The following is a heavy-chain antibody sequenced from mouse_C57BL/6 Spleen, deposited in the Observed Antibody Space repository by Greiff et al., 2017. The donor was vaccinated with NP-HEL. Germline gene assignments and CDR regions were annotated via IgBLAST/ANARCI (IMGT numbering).Heavy chain of an antibody. J-gene: IGHJ2*01. D-gene: IGHD1-1*01. CDR2: INPSSGYT. Sequence: VQLQESGAELARPGASVKMSCKASGYTFTSYTMHWVKQRPGQGLEWIGYINPSSGYTKYNQKCKDKATLTADKSSSTAYMQLSSLTSEDSAVYYCARSEYDGSSDDYFDYWGQGTTLTVSS. V-gene: IGHV1-4*01. CDR3: ARSEYDGSSDDYFDY. CDR1: GYTFTSYT.